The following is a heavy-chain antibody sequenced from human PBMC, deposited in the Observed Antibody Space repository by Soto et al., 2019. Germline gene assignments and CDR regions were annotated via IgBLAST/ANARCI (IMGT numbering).Heavy chain of an antibody. D-gene: IGHD6-19*01. V-gene: IGHV3-23*01. Sequence: EVQLLESGGGLVQPGGSLRLSCAASGFTFSTYTMIWVRQAPGKGLEWVSAISGSGVSTHYADSVKGRFTISRDNSKNTLYLQMNSLRAEDTAVYYCGKGQASIAVDWFDPWGQGTLVTVSS. J-gene: IGHJ5*02. CDR1: GFTFSTYT. CDR3: GKGQASIAVDWFDP. CDR2: ISGSGVST.